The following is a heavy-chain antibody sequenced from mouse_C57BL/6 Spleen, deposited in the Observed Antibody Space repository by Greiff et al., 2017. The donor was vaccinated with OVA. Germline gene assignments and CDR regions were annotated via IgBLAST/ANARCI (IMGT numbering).Heavy chain of an antibody. CDR1: GYTFTSYW. CDR2: IDPSDSET. Sequence: QVQLQQPGAELVRPGSSVKLSCKASGYTFTSYWMHWVKQRPIQGLEWIGNIDPSDSETHYNQKFKDKATLTVDKSSSTAYMQLSSLTSEDSAVYYCAREGKGGNYDYWGQGTTLTVSS. J-gene: IGHJ2*01. D-gene: IGHD2-1*01. V-gene: IGHV1-52*01. CDR3: AREGKGGNYDY.